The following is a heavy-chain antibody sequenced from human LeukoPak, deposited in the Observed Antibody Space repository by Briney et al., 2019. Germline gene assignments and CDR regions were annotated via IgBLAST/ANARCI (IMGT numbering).Heavy chain of an antibody. CDR3: ARCYIPVVVAANAGALDI. D-gene: IGHD2-15*01. V-gene: IGHV1-69*05. CDR1: GGTFSSYA. Sequence: ASVKVSCKASGGTFSSYAISWVRQATGQGLEWMGRIIPIFGTANYAQKFQGRVTITTDESTSTAYMELSSLRSEDTAVYHCARCYIPVVVAANAGALDIWGQGTMVPVSS. CDR2: IIPIFGTA. J-gene: IGHJ3*02.